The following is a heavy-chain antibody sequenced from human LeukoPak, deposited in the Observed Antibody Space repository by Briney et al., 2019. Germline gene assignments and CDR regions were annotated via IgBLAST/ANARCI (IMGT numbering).Heavy chain of an antibody. Sequence: GGSLRLSCAASGFTFSSYGMHWVRQAPGKGLEWVSSISSSSSYIYYADSVKGRFTISRDNAKNSLYLQMNSLRAEDTAVYYCARVVSYYYDSSGYSEFDYWGQGTLVTVSS. D-gene: IGHD3-22*01. CDR3: ARVVSYYYDSSGYSEFDY. J-gene: IGHJ4*02. V-gene: IGHV3-21*01. CDR2: ISSSSSYI. CDR1: GFTFSSYG.